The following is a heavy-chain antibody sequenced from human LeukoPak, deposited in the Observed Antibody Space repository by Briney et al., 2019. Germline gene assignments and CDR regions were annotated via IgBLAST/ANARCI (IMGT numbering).Heavy chain of an antibody. CDR3: ARWTAIVAFDI. Sequence: GGSLRLSCAASGFTFSSYGMHWVRQAPGKGLEWVALIRYDGSNMYYADSVKGRFTISRDNSKNTLYLQMNSLRAEDTAVYYCARWTAIVAFDIWGQGTMVTVSS. CDR2: IRYDGSNM. J-gene: IGHJ3*02. D-gene: IGHD5-18*01. CDR1: GFTFSSYG. V-gene: IGHV3-30*02.